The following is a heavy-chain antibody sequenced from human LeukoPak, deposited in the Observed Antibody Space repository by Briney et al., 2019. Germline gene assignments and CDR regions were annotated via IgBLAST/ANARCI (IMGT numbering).Heavy chain of an antibody. Sequence: PGGSLRLSCAASGFTFSDYYMSWNRQAPGKGLEWVSRSDRITYYADSVKGRFTISRDNAKNLLYLQMNSLRAEDTAVYYCARHCVGDCYGDFDPWGQGTLVTVSS. CDR1: GFTFSDYY. D-gene: IGHD2-21*02. CDR3: ARHCVGDCYGDFDP. CDR2: SDRIT. J-gene: IGHJ5*02. V-gene: IGHV3-11*01.